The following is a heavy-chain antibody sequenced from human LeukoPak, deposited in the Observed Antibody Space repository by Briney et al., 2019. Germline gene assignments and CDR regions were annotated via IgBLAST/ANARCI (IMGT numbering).Heavy chain of an antibody. CDR1: GFTFRDYV. Sequence: GGSLRLSCVASGFTFRDYVMNWVRQAPGKGLEWVSAISGSGNSIYYLDSVKGRFTISRDNSRNTLYLHMNSLRAEDTALYFCAKEVVPTSKAFDPWGQGTLVTVSS. V-gene: IGHV3-23*01. D-gene: IGHD2-2*01. CDR3: AKEVVPTSKAFDP. CDR2: ISGSGNSI. J-gene: IGHJ5*02.